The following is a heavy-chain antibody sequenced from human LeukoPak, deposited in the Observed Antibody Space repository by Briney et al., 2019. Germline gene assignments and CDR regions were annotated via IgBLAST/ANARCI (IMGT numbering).Heavy chain of an antibody. CDR2: IYYSGST. CDR1: GGSISSSSYY. Sequence: KSSETLSLTCTVSGGSISSSSYYWGWIRQPPGKGLEWIGSIYYSGSTYYNPSLKSRVTISVDTSKNQFSLKLSSVTAADTAVYYCARVGPELDFDYWGQGTLVTVSS. J-gene: IGHJ4*02. CDR3: ARVGPELDFDY. V-gene: IGHV4-39*01. D-gene: IGHD1-26*01.